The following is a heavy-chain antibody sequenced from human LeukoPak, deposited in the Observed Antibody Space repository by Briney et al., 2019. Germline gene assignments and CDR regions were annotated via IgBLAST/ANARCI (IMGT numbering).Heavy chain of an antibody. J-gene: IGHJ4*02. D-gene: IGHD2-8*01. Sequence: GGSLRLSCAASRFTFSGYGMTWVRQAPGKGLEWVANIKQDGSEKYYVDPVKGRFTISRDNAKNSLYLQMNSLRAEDTAVYYCAREGGFVLTVHGTSSLGELNSDFDYWGQGTLVTVSS. V-gene: IGHV3-7*01. CDR2: IKQDGSEK. CDR3: AREGGFVLTVHGTSSLGELNSDFDY. CDR1: RFTFSGYG.